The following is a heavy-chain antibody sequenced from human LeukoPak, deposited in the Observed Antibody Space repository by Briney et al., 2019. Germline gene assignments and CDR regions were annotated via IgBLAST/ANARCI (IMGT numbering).Heavy chain of an antibody. CDR3: AKSLHNWNSLFDY. Sequence: GGSLRLSCAVSGFTVNVNYMSWVRQAPGKGLEWVAVIYSGGPTYYADSLKGRFTISRDNSKNTLYLQMNNLRVEDTAVYYCAKSLHNWNSLFDYCGQGTLLTV. CDR2: IYSGGPT. CDR1: GFTVNVNY. J-gene: IGHJ4*02. D-gene: IGHD1/OR15-1a*01. V-gene: IGHV3-53*01.